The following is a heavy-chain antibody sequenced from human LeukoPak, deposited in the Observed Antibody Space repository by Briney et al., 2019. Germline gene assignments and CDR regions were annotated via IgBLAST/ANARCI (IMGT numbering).Heavy chain of an antibody. J-gene: IGHJ6*03. V-gene: IGHV4-39*01. CDR3: ARQNGGGYYYYYYMDV. D-gene: IGHD1-1*01. CDR2: IYYSGYT. CDR1: GGSISSSTYY. Sequence: SETLSLTCTVSGGSISSSTYYWGWIRQPPGKGLEWIGSIYYSGYTYYNPSLESRVTISVDTSKNQFSLKLSSVTAADTAVYYCARQNGGGYYYYYYMDVWGKGTTVTISS.